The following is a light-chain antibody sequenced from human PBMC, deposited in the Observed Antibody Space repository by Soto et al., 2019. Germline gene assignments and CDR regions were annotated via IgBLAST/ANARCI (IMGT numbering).Light chain of an antibody. J-gene: IGLJ1*01. CDR2: EVY. Sequence: QSVLTQPPSASGSPGQSVTISCTRTSSDVGGYNYVSWYQQHPGQAPKLMIYEVYKRPSGVPDRFSGSKSGNTASLTVSGLQAEDEAEYYCNSYAGSNIVFGTGTKLTVL. V-gene: IGLV2-8*01. CDR3: NSYAGSNIV. CDR1: SSDVGGYNY.